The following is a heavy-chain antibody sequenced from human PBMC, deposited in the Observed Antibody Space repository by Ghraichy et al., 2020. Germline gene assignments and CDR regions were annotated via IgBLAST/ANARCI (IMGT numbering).Heavy chain of an antibody. D-gene: IGHD3-16*02. CDR1: GGSFSGYY. Sequence: SETLSLTCAVYGGSFSGYYWSWIRQPPGKGLEWIGEINHSGSTNYNPSLKSRVTISVDTSKNQFSLKLSSVTAADTAVYYCARGKPLTYYDYVWGSYRHWYFDLWGRGTLVTVSS. V-gene: IGHV4-34*01. CDR3: ARGKPLTYYDYVWGSYRHWYFDL. CDR2: INHSGST. J-gene: IGHJ2*01.